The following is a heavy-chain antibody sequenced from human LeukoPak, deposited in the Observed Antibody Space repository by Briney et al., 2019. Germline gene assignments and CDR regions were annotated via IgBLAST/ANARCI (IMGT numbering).Heavy chain of an antibody. Sequence: GGSLRLSCAASGFTVSSYSMNWVRQAPGKGLEWVAVISYDGSNKYYADSVRGRFTISRDNSKNTLYLQMNSLRAEDTAVYYCAKDRGAAAGFDYWGQGTLVTVSS. CDR1: GFTVSSYS. D-gene: IGHD6-13*01. CDR3: AKDRGAAAGFDY. V-gene: IGHV3-30*18. J-gene: IGHJ4*02. CDR2: ISYDGSNK.